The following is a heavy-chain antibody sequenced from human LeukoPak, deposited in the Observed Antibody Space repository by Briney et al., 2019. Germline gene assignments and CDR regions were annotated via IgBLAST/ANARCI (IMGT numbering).Heavy chain of an antibody. CDR1: GFTFSNYA. V-gene: IGHV3-23*01. CDR2: ISSGGGTT. D-gene: IGHD6-19*01. Sequence: GGSLRLSCAASGFTFSNYAMTWVRQAPGKGLEWVSGISSGGGTTNHADSVKGRFTISRDNSKNTLYLQMNSLRAEDTAVYYCAKSFSSGWYYFDYWGQGTLVTVSS. CDR3: AKSFSSGWYYFDY. J-gene: IGHJ4*02.